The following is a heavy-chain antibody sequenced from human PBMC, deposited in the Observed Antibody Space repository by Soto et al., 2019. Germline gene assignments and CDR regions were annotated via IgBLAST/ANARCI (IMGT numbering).Heavy chain of an antibody. CDR3: ARVVLYCSGGSCYPGWLDY. CDR1: GGSISSGDYY. V-gene: IGHV4-30-4*01. CDR2: IYYSGST. D-gene: IGHD2-15*01. Sequence: QVQLQESGPGLVKPSQTLSLTCTVSGGSISSGDYYWSWIRQPPGKGLEWIGYIYYSGSTYYNPSLKSRVTISVDTSKNQFSLKLSSVTAADTAVYYCARVVLYCSGGSCYPGWLDYWGQGTLVTVSS. J-gene: IGHJ4*02.